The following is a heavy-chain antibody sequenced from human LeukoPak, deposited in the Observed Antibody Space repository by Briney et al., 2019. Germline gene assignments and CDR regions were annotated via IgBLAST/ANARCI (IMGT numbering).Heavy chain of an antibody. J-gene: IGHJ4*02. Sequence: GGSLRLSCAASGFTFSRYEMNWVRQAPGKGLEWVSYISSSGSTIYYADSVKGRFTISRDNAKNSLYLQMNSLRAEDTAVYYCARSGYSGYTSFDYWGQGTLVTVSS. CDR1: GFTFSRYE. CDR2: ISSSGSTI. CDR3: ARSGYSGYTSFDY. D-gene: IGHD5-12*01. V-gene: IGHV3-48*03.